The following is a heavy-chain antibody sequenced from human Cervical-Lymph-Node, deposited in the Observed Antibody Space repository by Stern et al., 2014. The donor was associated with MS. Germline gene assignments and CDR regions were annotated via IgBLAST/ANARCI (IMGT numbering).Heavy chain of an antibody. CDR3: ARGELKEGLVRGMDV. CDR1: AGTFSSYA. V-gene: IGHV1-69*01. CDR2: IIPIFGTA. D-gene: IGHD1-26*01. J-gene: IGHJ6*02. Sequence: QVQLMQSGAEVQKPGSSVKVSCKASAGTFSSYAISWVRQAPGQGLEWLGGIIPIFGTANYAQKFQGRVTITADESTSTAYMELSSLRSEDTAVYYCARGELKEGLVRGMDVWGQGTTVTVSS.